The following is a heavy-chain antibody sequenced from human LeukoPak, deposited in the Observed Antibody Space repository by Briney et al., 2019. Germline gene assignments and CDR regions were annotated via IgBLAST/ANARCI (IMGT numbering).Heavy chain of an antibody. CDR1: GGSISSYY. J-gene: IGHJ6*04. Sequence: PSETLSLTCSFSGGSISSYYWSWIRQSPGGGLEWIGYIYYSGTTNYNPSLRSRLIMSVDTSKNQFSLKLISVTAADTAVYYCARLARLTLIRGVTGYHSLDVWGKGTKVTVSS. CDR3: ARLARLTLIRGVTGYHSLDV. D-gene: IGHD3-10*01. V-gene: IGHV4-59*01. CDR2: IYYSGTT.